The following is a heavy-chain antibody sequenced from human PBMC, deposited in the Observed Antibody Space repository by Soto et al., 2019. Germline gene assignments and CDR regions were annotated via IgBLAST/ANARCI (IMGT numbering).Heavy chain of an antibody. V-gene: IGHV2-5*02. CDR1: AFSLTTSGVG. CDR3: AHCHYGADYVDY. CDR2: LYLDDDK. Sequence: QITLKESGPTVVKPTQTLTLTGTFSAFSLTTSGVGVGWILQPPGKALEWLPLLYLDDDKRSSLSLKSRLTVTNETSKNQVVRTMTLMDPVYTASYYCAHCHYGADYVDYCCQEPLATASS. D-gene: IGHD4-17*01. J-gene: IGHJ4*02.